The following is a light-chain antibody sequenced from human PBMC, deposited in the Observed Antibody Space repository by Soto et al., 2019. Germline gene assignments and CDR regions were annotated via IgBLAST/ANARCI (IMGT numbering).Light chain of an antibody. CDR1: QTILNSSNNKNY. CDR2: WAS. J-gene: IGKJ2*01. Sequence: DIVMTQSPDSLAVSLGERAIINCKSSQTILNSSNNKNYLAWHQQKPGQPPKLLIYWASIRASGVPDRFSGSGSGTDFTLTISSLQAEDVALYYCQQYLALPYTFGQGTAVEIK. CDR3: QQYLALPYT. V-gene: IGKV4-1*01.